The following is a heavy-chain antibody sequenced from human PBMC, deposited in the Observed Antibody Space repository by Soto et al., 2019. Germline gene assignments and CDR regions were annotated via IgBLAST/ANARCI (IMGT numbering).Heavy chain of an antibody. CDR1: GSTLIGRS. D-gene: IGHD3-10*01. CDR3: ARGWFGPDV. Sequence: EVQLVESGGALVQPGGPLRLPCPASGSTLIGRSMHWVRQAPGKGLVWFSGIENAGTDSTYADSVKGRFTSSRDNAKKMLYLQMNSLRVEDTAVYYCARGWFGPDVWGKGTTVTVSS. CDR2: IENAGTDS. J-gene: IGHJ6*04. V-gene: IGHV3-74*01.